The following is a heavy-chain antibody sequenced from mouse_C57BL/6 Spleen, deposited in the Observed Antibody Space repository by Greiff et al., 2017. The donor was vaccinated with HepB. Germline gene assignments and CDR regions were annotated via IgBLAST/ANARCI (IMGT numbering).Heavy chain of an antibody. CDR3: ARGRDDDDGGGFAY. CDR2: IHPNSGST. V-gene: IGHV1-64*01. Sequence: VQLQQPGAELVKPGASVKLSCKASGYTFTSYWMHWVKQRPGQGLEWIGMIHPNSGSTNYNEKFKSKATLTVDKSSSTAYMQLSSLTSEDSAVYYCARGRDDDDGGGFAYWGQGTLVTVSA. D-gene: IGHD2-4*01. CDR1: GYTFTSYW. J-gene: IGHJ3*01.